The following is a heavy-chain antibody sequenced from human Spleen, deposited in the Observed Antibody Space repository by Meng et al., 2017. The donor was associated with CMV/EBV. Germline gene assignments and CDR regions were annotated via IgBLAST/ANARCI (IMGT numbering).Heavy chain of an antibody. D-gene: IGHD1-14*01. CDR3: ARSLTRNNYYHAIDV. CDR1: GFTFSDHW. V-gene: IGHV3-66*02. Sequence: GESLKISCVASGFTFSDHWMSWVRQAPGKGLEWVSLIKPSGTTQYADSAKGRFTISRDNSENTLYLQMNSLRTEDSAVYYCARSLTRNNYYHAIDVWGQGTTVTVSS. J-gene: IGHJ6*02. CDR2: IKPSGTT.